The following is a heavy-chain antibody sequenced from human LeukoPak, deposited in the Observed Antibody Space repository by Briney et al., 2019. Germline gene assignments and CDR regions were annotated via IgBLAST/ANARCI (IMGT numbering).Heavy chain of an antibody. CDR1: GLTFSSSW. CDR2: INPDGIKR. D-gene: IGHD3-3*01. CDR3: AKLQLRADGIYVFFFAFDY. Sequence: GGSLRLSCAVSGLTFSSSWMDWVRQAPGKGLEWVASINPDGIKRYSADSVKGRFTISRDNSKNTLYLQMNSLRAEDTAVYYCAKLQLRADGIYVFFFAFDYWGQGTLVTVSS. J-gene: IGHJ4*02. V-gene: IGHV3-7*03.